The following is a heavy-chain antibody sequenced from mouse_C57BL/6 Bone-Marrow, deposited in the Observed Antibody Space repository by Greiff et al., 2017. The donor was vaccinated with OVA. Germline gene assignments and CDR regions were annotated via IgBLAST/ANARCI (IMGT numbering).Heavy chain of an antibody. V-gene: IGHV1-64*01. CDR1: GYTFTSYW. CDR2: IHPNSGST. CDR3: ARAQSGSRRKGYYYAMDY. Sequence: QVQLQQPGAELVKPGASVKLSCKASGYTFTSYWMHWVKQRPGQGLEWIGMIHPNSGSTNYNEKFKSKATLTVDKSSSTAYMQRSSLTSEDSAVYYCARAQSGSRRKGYYYAMDYWGQGTSVTVSS. J-gene: IGHJ4*01. D-gene: IGHD1-2*01.